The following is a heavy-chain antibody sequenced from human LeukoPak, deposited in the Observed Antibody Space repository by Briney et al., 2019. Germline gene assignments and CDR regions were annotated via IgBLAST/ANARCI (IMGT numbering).Heavy chain of an antibody. CDR3: AREATGDLSFDH. Sequence: ASVKVSCEASVYTFTGYYIHWVRQAPGQGLEWMGSINPPGAGTNYAQQFQGRVTMTRDTSITTAYMELSRLTSDDTAVYFCAREATGDLSFDHWGQGTLVTVPS. V-gene: IGHV1-2*02. CDR1: VYTFTGYY. J-gene: IGHJ4*02. D-gene: IGHD3-10*01. CDR2: INPPGAGT.